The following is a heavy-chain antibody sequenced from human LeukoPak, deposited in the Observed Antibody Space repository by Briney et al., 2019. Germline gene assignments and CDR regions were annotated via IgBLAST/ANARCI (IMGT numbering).Heavy chain of an antibody. V-gene: IGHV5-51*01. CDR3: ARLAPDYADYWFDP. CDR2: IYPLDSIT. Sequence: GESLKISCQTSGYDFSTKWIGWVRQMPGKGLEWMGIIYPLDSITRYSPSFQGHVTISADTSINTAYLQWTSLKPSDTAIYYCARLAPDYADYWFDPWGHGTLVSVSA. D-gene: IGHD4-17*01. J-gene: IGHJ5*02. CDR1: GYDFSTKW.